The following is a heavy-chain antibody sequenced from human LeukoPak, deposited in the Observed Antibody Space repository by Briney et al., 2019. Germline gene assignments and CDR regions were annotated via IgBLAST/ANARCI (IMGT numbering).Heavy chain of an antibody. J-gene: IGHJ4*02. V-gene: IGHV1-69*05. CDR3: ARARVVVTGPLDY. CDR2: IIPIFGTA. Sequence: SVKVSCKASGGTFSSYAISWVRQAPGQGLEWMRGIIPIFGTANYAQKFQGRVTITTDESTSTAYMELSSLRSEDTAVYYCARARVVVTGPLDYWGQGTLVTVSS. D-gene: IGHD4-23*01. CDR1: GGTFSSYA.